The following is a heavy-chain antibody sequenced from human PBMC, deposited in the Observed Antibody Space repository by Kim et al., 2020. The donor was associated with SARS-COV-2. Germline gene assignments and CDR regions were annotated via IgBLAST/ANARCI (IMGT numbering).Heavy chain of an antibody. Sequence: YADSVKGRFTNSRDNAKNSLYLQMNSLRAEDTAVYYCARGRRSSTSCYSRWGQGTLVTVSS. V-gene: IGHV3-21*01. CDR3: ARGRRSSTSCYSR. D-gene: IGHD2-2*01. J-gene: IGHJ4*02.